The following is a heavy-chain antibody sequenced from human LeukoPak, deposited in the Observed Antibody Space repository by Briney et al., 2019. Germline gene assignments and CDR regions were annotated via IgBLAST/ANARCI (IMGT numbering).Heavy chain of an antibody. D-gene: IGHD3-10*02. CDR3: AKELDTMSFDY. CDR2: AGWAGGTT. V-gene: IGHV3-43*01. J-gene: IGHJ4*02. Sequence: VYLGGSLRLSCATSGFNFDRYTIHWVRQAPGKGLEWVSLAGWAGGTTFYSDSVRGRFTISRDSGRKSVYLQMNSLTTDDTAFYFCAKELDTMSFDYWGQGALVTVSS. CDR1: GFNFDRYT.